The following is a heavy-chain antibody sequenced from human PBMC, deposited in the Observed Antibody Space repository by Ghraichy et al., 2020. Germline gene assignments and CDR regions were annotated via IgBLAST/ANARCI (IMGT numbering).Heavy chain of an antibody. J-gene: IGHJ4*02. CDR1: GFTVSSNY. CDR3: ARGLGAYFEN. CDR2: IYSGGST. D-gene: IGHD1-26*01. V-gene: IGHV3-53*01. Sequence: GGSLRLSCASSGFTVSSNYMTWIRQAPGKGLEWVSVIYSGGSTYYADSVKGRFTISRDNSKNTLYLQMNSLRAEDTAVYYCARGLGAYFENWGQGTLVTVSS.